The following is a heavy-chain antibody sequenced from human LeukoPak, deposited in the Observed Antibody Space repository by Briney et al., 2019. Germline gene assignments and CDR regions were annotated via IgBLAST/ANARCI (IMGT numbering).Heavy chain of an antibody. J-gene: IGHJ6*03. Sequence: SETLSLTCTVSGGSISSSSYYWGWLRQPPGKGLEWSVSIYYSGSTYYNPSLKSRVTISVDTSKNQFSLKLSSVTAADTAVYYCARAVVVSGYYYYYYMDVWGKGTTVTISS. CDR3: ARAVVVSGYYYYYYMDV. V-gene: IGHV4-39*07. CDR1: GGSISSSSYY. CDR2: IYYSGST. D-gene: IGHD3-22*01.